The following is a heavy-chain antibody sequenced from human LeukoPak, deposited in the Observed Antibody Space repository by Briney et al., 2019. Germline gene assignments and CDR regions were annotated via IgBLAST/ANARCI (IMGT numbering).Heavy chain of an antibody. CDR3: ARVVVVAATRYFDY. D-gene: IGHD2-15*01. CDR1: GGSISSYY. Sequence: PSETLSLTCTVSGGSISSYYWSWIRQPPGKGLEWIGYIYYSGSTNYNPSLKSRVTISVDTSKNQFSLKLSSVTAADTAAYYCARVVVVAATRYFDYWGQGTLVTVSS. V-gene: IGHV4-59*01. J-gene: IGHJ4*02. CDR2: IYYSGST.